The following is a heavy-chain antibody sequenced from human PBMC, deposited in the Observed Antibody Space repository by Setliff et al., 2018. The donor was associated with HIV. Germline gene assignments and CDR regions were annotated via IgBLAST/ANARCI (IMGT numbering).Heavy chain of an antibody. CDR1: GGSFSAYH. D-gene: IGHD3-3*01. V-gene: IGHV4-34*01. J-gene: IGHJ4*01. CDR3: ARGRDYTGSWFRPFYLDF. CDR2: INHSGST. Sequence: SETLSLTCAVYGGSFSAYHWSWIRQTPGKGREWLGGINHSGSTAYNLALESRVSMSIDTSKNQFSLKLTSVTAADTAIYYCARGRDYTGSWFRPFYLDFWGHGNLVTVSS.